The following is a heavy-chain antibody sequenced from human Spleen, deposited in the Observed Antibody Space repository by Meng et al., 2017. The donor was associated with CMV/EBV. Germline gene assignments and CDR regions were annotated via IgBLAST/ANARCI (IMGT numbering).Heavy chain of an antibody. CDR1: GDSVSCGGCF. CDR3: ARSSGGRMTSYNYFDP. D-gene: IGHD3-16*01. Sequence: GSLRLSCAVSGDSVSCGGCFWTWIRQPPGKGLEWIGYVSYAGNTKYNPSLMSRVTMSLDTTRDQFSLRLNSVIAADTAVYYCARSSGGRMTSYNYFDPWGQGALVTVSS. V-gene: IGHV4-61*08. J-gene: IGHJ5*02. CDR2: VSYAGNT.